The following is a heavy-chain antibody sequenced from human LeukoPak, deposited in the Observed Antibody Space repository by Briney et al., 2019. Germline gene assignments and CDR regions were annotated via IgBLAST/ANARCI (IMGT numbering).Heavy chain of an antibody. Sequence: GGSLRLSXAASGFTFRSYAMSWVRQAPGKGLEWVSAISGSGGSTFYADSVKGRFTISRDNSKNRLYLPMNSLRAEDTAVYHCVKLFYGDYGDGGHYWGQGTPVTVST. D-gene: IGHD4-17*01. CDR3: VKLFYGDYGDGGHY. CDR1: GFTFRSYA. J-gene: IGHJ4*02. CDR2: ISGSGGST. V-gene: IGHV3-23*01.